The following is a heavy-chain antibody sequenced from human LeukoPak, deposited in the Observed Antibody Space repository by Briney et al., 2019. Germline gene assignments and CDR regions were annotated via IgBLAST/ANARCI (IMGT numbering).Heavy chain of an antibody. CDR3: ARGPIPLWNHNAMDV. CDR2: IRSKAYRGTT. Sequence: PGRSLRLSCSGSGFTFGDHAMSWVRQAPGKGLEWVGFIRSKAYRGTTEYAASVKGRFSISRDDSASIAYLQMNSLKTEDTAVYYCARGPIPLWNHNAMDVWGQGTTVTVSS. J-gene: IGHJ6*02. CDR1: GFTFGDHA. D-gene: IGHD1-14*01. V-gene: IGHV3-49*04.